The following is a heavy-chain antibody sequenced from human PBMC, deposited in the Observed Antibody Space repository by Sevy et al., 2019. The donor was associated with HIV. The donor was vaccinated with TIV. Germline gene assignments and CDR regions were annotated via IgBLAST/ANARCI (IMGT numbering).Heavy chain of an antibody. J-gene: IGHJ3*02. CDR1: GFTFNIYS. CDR3: ARGLLWFGELLLSAFDI. D-gene: IGHD3-10*01. Sequence: GGSLRLSCAASGFTFNIYSMNWVRQAPGKGLEWVSSISSSSNYIYYADSVKGRFTISRDNAKNSLYLQMNSLRAEDTAVYYCARGLLWFGELLLSAFDIWGQGTMVTVSS. V-gene: IGHV3-21*01. CDR2: ISSSSNYI.